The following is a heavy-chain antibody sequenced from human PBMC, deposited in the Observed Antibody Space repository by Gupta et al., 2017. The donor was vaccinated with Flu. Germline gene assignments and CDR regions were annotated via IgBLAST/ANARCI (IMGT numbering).Heavy chain of an antibody. CDR2: IGYDGSNK. D-gene: IGHD1-26*01. Sequence: FRQAPGKGLEWVAVIGYDGSNKYYADSVKGRFTISRDNSKNTLYLQMNSLRAEDTAVYYCARDKGGAGDFDYWGQGTLVTGSS. V-gene: IGHV3-33*01. J-gene: IGHJ4*02. CDR3: ARDKGGAGDFDY.